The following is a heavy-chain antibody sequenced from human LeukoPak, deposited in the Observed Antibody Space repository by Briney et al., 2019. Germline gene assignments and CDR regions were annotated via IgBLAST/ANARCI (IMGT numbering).Heavy chain of an antibody. CDR2: INHRGST. J-gene: IGHJ4*02. V-gene: IGHV4-34*01. Sequence: SETPSLTCAVYGGSFSGYHWSWIRQPPGKGLGWIGEINHRGSTNYNPSLKSRVTISVDTSKNQFSLKLSSVTAADTAVYYCASTSAMVYFDYWGQGTLVTVSS. CDR3: ASTSAMVYFDY. CDR1: GGSFSGYH. D-gene: IGHD5-18*01.